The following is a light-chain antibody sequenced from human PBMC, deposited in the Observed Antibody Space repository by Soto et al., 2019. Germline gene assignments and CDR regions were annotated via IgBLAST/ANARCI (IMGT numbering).Light chain of an antibody. V-gene: IGKV1-5*01. J-gene: IGKJ1*01. Sequence: DIQMTQSPSTLSASVGDRVTITCRASQSISSWLAWYQQKPGKAPKLLIYDASSLESGVPSRFSGSGSGTEFTLTIISLQPDDCATYYCQQYNSYSGTFGQGTKVEIK. CDR2: DAS. CDR1: QSISSW. CDR3: QQYNSYSGT.